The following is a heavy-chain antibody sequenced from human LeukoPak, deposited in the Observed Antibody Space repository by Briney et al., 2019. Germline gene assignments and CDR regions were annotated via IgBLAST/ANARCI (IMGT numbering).Heavy chain of an antibody. D-gene: IGHD2-15*01. Sequence: KTGGSLRLSCAASGFTFSSYSMNWVRQAPGKGLEWVSSIGSSSSYIYYADSVKGRFTISRDNAKNSLYLQMNSLRAEDTAVYYCARDLVAATPDAFDIWGQGTMVTVSS. CDR3: ARDLVAATPDAFDI. CDR2: IGSSSSYI. CDR1: GFTFSSYS. J-gene: IGHJ3*02. V-gene: IGHV3-21*01.